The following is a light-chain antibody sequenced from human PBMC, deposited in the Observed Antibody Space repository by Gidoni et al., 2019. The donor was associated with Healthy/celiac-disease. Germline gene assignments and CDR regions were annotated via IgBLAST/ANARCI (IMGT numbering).Light chain of an antibody. Sequence: IQMTTSPSSVSASVGDGVTITSRARPGISSWLDWYQQKPEKAPKLLLYAASSLQSGVPSSSSGRGSGTAFTLTISSLQPEDFSTYYCQQANSFPWTFGQGTKVEIK. CDR2: AAS. V-gene: IGKV1-12*02. CDR1: PGISSW. J-gene: IGKJ1*01. CDR3: QQANSFPWT.